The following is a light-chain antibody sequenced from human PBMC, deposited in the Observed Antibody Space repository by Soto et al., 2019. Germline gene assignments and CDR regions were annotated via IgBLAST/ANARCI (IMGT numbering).Light chain of an antibody. V-gene: IGKV3-15*01. Sequence: EIVMTQSPATLSVSPGERAALSCRASQSVSSNLAWYQQIPGQAPRLLIYDTSTRATGIPARFSGSESRKVFTLAIPALPPEGSAVYYCQQYSNWPPSTFGQGTRLEIK. CDR3: QQYSNWPPST. CDR1: QSVSSN. J-gene: IGKJ5*01. CDR2: DTS.